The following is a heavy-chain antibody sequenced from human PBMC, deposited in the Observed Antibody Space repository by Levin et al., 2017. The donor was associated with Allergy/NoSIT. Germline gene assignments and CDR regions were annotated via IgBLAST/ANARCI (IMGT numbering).Heavy chain of an antibody. CDR3: AKVYDFVLIPTAINRPYFFDY. CDR2: ISAGGDNT. J-gene: IGHJ4*02. CDR1: GFTFNNYA. Sequence: TGGSLRLSCTTSGFTFNNYAITWVRQAPRKGLEWVSAISAGGDNTYYADSVKGRFTISRDNSKNTLYLQMNSLRVADTAIYYCAKVYDFVLIPTAINRPYFFDYWGRGTLVTVSS. D-gene: IGHD3-3*01. V-gene: IGHV3-23*01.